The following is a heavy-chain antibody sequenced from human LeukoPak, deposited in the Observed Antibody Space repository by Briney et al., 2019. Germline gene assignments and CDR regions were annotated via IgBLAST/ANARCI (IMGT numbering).Heavy chain of an antibody. J-gene: IGHJ6*04. V-gene: IGHV3-23*01. CDR1: GFTFSSYG. CDR3: AELGITIIGGV. D-gene: IGHD3-10*02. CDR2: ISGRRDST. Sequence: GGTLRLSCAASGFTFSSYGMSWVRQAPGKGLEWVSTISGRRDSTSYADSVKGRFTISGDNAKNSLYLQMNSLRAEDTAVYYCAELGITIIGGVWGKGTTVTISS.